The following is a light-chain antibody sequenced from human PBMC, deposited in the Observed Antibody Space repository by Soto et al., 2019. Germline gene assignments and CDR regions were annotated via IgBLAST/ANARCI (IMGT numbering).Light chain of an antibody. CDR1: QTVVGSY. CDR2: GAT. V-gene: IGKV3-15*01. Sequence: EVVLTQSPGTLSLFPGERATLSCRASQTVVGSYLAWHQLRPGQAPRLLIYGATTRAPGVPARFSGSGSGTDFILTISSLQSEDFGFYYCQQYNNWPLGTFGQGTRVEI. CDR3: QQYNNWPLGT. J-gene: IGKJ1*01.